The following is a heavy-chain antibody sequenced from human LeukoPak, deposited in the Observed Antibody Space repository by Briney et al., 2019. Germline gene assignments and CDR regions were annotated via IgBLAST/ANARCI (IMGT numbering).Heavy chain of an antibody. CDR3: ARDFGDIVATISWFDP. D-gene: IGHD5-12*01. J-gene: IGHJ5*02. V-gene: IGHV3-30-3*01. CDR2: ISYDGSNK. Sequence: PGRSLRLSCAASGFTFSSYAMHWVRQAPGKGLEWVAVISYDGSNKYYADSVKGRFTISRDNSKNTLYLQMNSLRAEDTAVYYCARDFGDIVATISWFDPWGQGTLVTVSS. CDR1: GFTFSSYA.